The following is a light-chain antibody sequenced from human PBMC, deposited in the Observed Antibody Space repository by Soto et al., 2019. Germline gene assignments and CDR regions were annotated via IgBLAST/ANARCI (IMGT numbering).Light chain of an antibody. V-gene: IGKV3-15*01. CDR1: QSVSSR. CDR2: GAS. Sequence: EIVMTQSPATLSVSPGERVTLSCRASQSVSSRLAWYHQKPGQSPRLLIYGASTRATGIPARFSGSGSGTEFTLTISSLQSEDFGLYYCHQYNNCWTFGQGTKVDIK. CDR3: HQYNNCWT. J-gene: IGKJ1*01.